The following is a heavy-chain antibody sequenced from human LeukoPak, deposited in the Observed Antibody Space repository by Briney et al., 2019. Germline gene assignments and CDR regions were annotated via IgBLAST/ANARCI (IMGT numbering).Heavy chain of an antibody. V-gene: IGHV5-51*01. CDR2: IYPGDSDT. Sequence: GESLRISCKGSGYIITSYWIGWVRQMPGKGLEWMGVIYPGDSDTRYSPSFQGQVTISADKSISTAYLQWSSLKASDTAVYYCARRTDSGSSSDWKIDYWGQGTLVTVSS. CDR1: GYIITSYW. J-gene: IGHJ4*02. D-gene: IGHD1-26*01. CDR3: ARRTDSGSSSDWKIDY.